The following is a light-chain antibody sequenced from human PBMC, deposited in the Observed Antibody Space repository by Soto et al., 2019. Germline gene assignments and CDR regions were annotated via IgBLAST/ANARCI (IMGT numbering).Light chain of an antibody. CDR2: GAS. J-gene: IGKJ2*01. CDR1: QSINNN. CDR3: QQYNNRPPDT. V-gene: IGKV3-15*01. Sequence: EIVMTQSPATLSVSPGERATLSCRASQSINNNLAWYQQKPGQAPRLLVYGASTRAAGIPARFSGSGSGTEFSLTISSLQSEDFAVYYCQQYNNRPPDTFRQGTKLEIK.